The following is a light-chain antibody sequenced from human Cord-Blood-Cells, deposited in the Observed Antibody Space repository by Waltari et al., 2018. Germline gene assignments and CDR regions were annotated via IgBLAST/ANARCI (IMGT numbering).Light chain of an antibody. CDR2: STN. CDR1: SASVYTSYH. Sequence: IVGTQDQPFSVSLEGTVQLTCGLSSASVYTSYHPTWYQQTPGQAPRTLIYSTNTRSSGVPDRFSGSILGNKAALTITGAQADDESDYYCVLYMGSGIYVFGTGTKVTVL. CDR3: VLYMGSGIYV. J-gene: IGLJ1*01. V-gene: IGLV8-61*01.